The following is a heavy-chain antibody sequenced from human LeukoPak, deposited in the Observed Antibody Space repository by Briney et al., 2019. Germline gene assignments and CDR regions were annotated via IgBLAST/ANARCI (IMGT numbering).Heavy chain of an antibody. CDR3: AKGGVVVVAATSTWFDP. Sequence: AGGSLRLSCAASGFTFSSYAMSWVRQAPGKGLEWVSAISGSGGSTYYADSVKGRFTISRDNSKNTLYLQMNSLRAEDTAVYYCAKGGVVVVAATSTWFDPWGQGTLVTVSS. D-gene: IGHD2-15*01. CDR2: ISGSGGST. CDR1: GFTFSSYA. V-gene: IGHV3-23*01. J-gene: IGHJ5*02.